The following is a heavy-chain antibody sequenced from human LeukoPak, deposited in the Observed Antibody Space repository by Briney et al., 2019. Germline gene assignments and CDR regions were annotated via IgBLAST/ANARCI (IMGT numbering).Heavy chain of an antibody. Sequence: GASVKVSCKASGYTFIGYYMYWVRQAPGQGLEWMGRINSNSGDTDYVQHFQGRVTMTRDTSISTSYMELSRLISDDTAVYYCARGGTNWGVTYYYGMDVWGQGTTVTVSS. CDR1: GYTFIGYY. CDR2: INSNSGDT. D-gene: IGHD3-10*01. CDR3: ARGGTNWGVTYYYGMDV. J-gene: IGHJ6*02. V-gene: IGHV1-2*06.